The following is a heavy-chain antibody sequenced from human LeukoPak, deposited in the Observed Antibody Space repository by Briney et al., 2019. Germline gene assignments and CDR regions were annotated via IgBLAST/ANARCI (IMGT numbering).Heavy chain of an antibody. Sequence: SETLSLTCTVSGGSISSGSYYWSWIRQPAGKGLEWIGRIYTSGSTNYNPSLKSRVTISVDTSKNQYSLKLSSVTAADTAVYYCARYRSGGYCSSTSCAGSFDIWGQGTMVTVSS. J-gene: IGHJ3*02. CDR3: ARYRSGGYCSSTSCAGSFDI. V-gene: IGHV4-61*02. CDR2: IYTSGST. D-gene: IGHD2-2*01. CDR1: GGSISSGSYY.